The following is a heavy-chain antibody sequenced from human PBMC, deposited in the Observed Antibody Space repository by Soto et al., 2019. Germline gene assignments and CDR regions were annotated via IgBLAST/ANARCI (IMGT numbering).Heavy chain of an antibody. V-gene: IGHV4-4*02. CDR3: AREIVTAGGNNYFDP. J-gene: IGHJ5*02. D-gene: IGHD2-21*02. CDR2: IYHSGST. CDR1: GDSITSSNW. Sequence: SETLSLTCDVSGDSITSSNWWSWVRQPPGKGLEWIGEIYHSGSTNYNPSLKGRVTISVDKSKNHFSLRLTSVTAADTAVYFCAREIVTAGGNNYFDPWGPGTLVTVSS.